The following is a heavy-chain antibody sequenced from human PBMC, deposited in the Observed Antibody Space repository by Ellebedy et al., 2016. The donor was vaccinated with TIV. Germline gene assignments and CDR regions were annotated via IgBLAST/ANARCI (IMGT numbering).Heavy chain of an antibody. CDR2: IGTAGDT. J-gene: IGHJ6*02. CDR3: ARSYYYYYGMDV. CDR1: GFSFSWHW. V-gene: IGHV3-13*01. Sequence: GESLKISXAASGFSFSWHWMHWVRQATGKGLEWVSAIGTAGDTYYPGSVKGRFTISRENAKNSLYLQMNSLRAGDTAVYYCARSYYYYYGMDVWGQGTTVTVSS.